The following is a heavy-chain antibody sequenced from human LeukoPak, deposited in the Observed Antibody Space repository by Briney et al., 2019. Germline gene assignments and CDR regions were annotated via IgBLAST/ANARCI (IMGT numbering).Heavy chain of an antibody. J-gene: IGHJ6*03. CDR3: ARCTYYDILTGYSPLGMDV. CDR1: GGTFSSYA. V-gene: IGHV1-69*06. CDR2: IIPIFGAA. Sequence: SVKVSCKSSGGTFSSYAISWVRQAPGQGLEWMGGIIPIFGAANYAQKFQGRVTITADKSTSTAYMELSSLRSEDTAVYYCARCTYYDILTGYSPLGMDVWGKGTTVTVSS. D-gene: IGHD3-9*01.